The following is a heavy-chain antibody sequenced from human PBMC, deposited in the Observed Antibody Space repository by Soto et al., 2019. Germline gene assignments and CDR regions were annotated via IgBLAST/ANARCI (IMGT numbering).Heavy chain of an antibody. CDR2: IYPDDSDT. J-gene: IGHJ4*02. V-gene: IGHV5-51*01. D-gene: IGHD5-12*01. CDR1: GYSFTNYW. CDR3: ARHPKYVTGYRFFDY. Sequence: PGESLKISCKGSGYSFTNYWIGWVRQMPEKGLEWMGIIYPDDSDTRYNPSFEGQVTISVDKSISTAYLKWRSLKASDSAIYYCARHPKYVTGYRFFDYWGQGARVTVSS.